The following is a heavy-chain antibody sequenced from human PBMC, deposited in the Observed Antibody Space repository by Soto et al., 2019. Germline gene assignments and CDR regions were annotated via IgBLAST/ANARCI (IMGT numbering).Heavy chain of an antibody. D-gene: IGHD2-2*01. J-gene: IGHJ5*02. CDR2: ISGSGFRK. V-gene: IGHV3-23*01. CDR3: AKDPTAYCSSTSCLGHNWFDP. CDR1: GFIFENFG. Sequence: GGSLRLSCAASGFIFENFGMSWVRQAPGKGLEWISSISGSGFRKYYADSVKGRFTISRDNSKSTVYLELNNLRAEDTAVYYCAKDPTAYCSSTSCLGHNWFDPWGQGTLVTVSS.